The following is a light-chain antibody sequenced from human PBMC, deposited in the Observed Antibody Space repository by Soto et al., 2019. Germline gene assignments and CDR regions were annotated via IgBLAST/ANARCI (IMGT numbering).Light chain of an antibody. CDR3: QQYGSSPPIT. V-gene: IGKV3-20*01. CDR1: QSMKRRN. CDR2: GAA. J-gene: IGKJ5*01. Sequence: IVLRQSPGTFSLSPGERATLFFRATQSMKRRNLAWYQQKPGQAPRVLIYGAASRATGIPDWFSGSGSGTDFTLTISRMEPEDFAVYYCQQYGSSPPITFGQGTRLEIK.